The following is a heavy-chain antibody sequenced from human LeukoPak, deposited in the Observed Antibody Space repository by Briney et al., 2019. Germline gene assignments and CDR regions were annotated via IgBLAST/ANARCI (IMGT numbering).Heavy chain of an antibody. CDR1: GFTFSSYW. Sequence: GGSLRLSCAASGFTFSSYWMTWVRQAPGKGLEWVAVISYDGSNKYYADSVKGRFTISRDNSKNTLYLQMNSLRAEDTAVYYCAKDGSGWYGARFDPWGQGTLVTVSS. J-gene: IGHJ5*02. CDR2: ISYDGSNK. CDR3: AKDGSGWYGARFDP. V-gene: IGHV3-30*18. D-gene: IGHD6-19*01.